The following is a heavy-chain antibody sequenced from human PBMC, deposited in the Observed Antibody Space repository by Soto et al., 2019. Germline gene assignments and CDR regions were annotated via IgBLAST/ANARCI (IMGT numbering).Heavy chain of an antibody. J-gene: IGHJ3*02. D-gene: IGHD3-10*01. CDR1: GGSISSGGYY. CDR2: IYYSGST. Sequence: SETLSLTCTVSGGSISSGGYYWSWIRQHPGKGLERIGYIYYSGSTYYNPSLKSRVTISVDTSKNQFSLKLSSVTAADMAVYYCAHYYYGSGSYGRVDAFDIWGQGTMVTVSS. V-gene: IGHV4-31*03. CDR3: AHYYYGSGSYGRVDAFDI.